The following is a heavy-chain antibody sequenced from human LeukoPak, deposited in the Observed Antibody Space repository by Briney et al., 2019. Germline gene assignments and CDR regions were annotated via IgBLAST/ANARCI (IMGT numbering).Heavy chain of an antibody. CDR2: VSYDGSNK. CDR3: AKGGYYGSGESFDY. Sequence: GGSLRLSCAASGFTFSSYGMHWVRQAPGKGLEWVAVVSYDGSNKYYADSVKGRFTISRDNSKNTLYLQMNSLRAEDTALYYCAKGGYYGSGESFDYWGQGTLVTVSS. D-gene: IGHD3-10*01. CDR1: GFTFSSYG. J-gene: IGHJ4*02. V-gene: IGHV3-30*18.